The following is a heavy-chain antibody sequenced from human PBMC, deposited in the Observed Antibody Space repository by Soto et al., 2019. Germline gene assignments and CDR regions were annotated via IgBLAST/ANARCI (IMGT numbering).Heavy chain of an antibody. V-gene: IGHV4-34*01. Sequence: QVQLRQWGAGLLKPSETLSLTCGVYGGSFTGYYWTWIRQPPGERLDWIGEMNHDGITNYNPSLKSRVSITLDTSNPQSSLGLTSVTAADTAVCYCARGEAYHREVIFYYHGMDVWGQGTTVTVSS. CDR3: ARGEAYHREVIFYYHGMDV. D-gene: IGHD3-10*01. CDR2: MNHDGIT. CDR1: GGSFTGYY. J-gene: IGHJ6*02.